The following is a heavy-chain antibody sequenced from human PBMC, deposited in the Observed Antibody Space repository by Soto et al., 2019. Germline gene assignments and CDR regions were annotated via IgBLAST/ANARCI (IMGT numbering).Heavy chain of an antibody. CDR1: GFTFSSYS. V-gene: IGHV3-21*01. Sequence: PGGSLRVSCAASGFTFSSYSMNWVRQAPGKGLEWVSSISSSSSYIYYADSVKGRFTISRDNAKNSLFLQMNSLRAEDTAVYYCARGSYRSGWYPHDYWGQGTQVTVSS. CDR3: ARGSYRSGWYPHDY. J-gene: IGHJ4*02. CDR2: ISSSSSYI. D-gene: IGHD6-19*01.